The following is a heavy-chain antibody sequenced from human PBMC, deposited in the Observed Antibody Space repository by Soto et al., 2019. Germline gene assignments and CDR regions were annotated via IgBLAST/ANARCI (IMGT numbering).Heavy chain of an antibody. J-gene: IGHJ3*02. D-gene: IGHD1-7*01. V-gene: IGHV1-18*01. CDR3: ARDNGKGWNYHAFDI. Sequence: ASVKVSCKASGYTFTSYGISWVRQAPGQGLEWMGWISAYNGNTNYAQKLQGRVTMTTDTSTSTAYMELRSLRDEDTAVYYCARDNGKGWNYHAFDIWGQGTMVTVSS. CDR1: GYTFTSYG. CDR2: ISAYNGNT.